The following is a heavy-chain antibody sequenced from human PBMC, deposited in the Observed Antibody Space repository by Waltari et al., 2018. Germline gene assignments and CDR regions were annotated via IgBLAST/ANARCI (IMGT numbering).Heavy chain of an antibody. CDR3: ARGGGGYDKYYFDL. CDR2: VYQSGST. Sequence: QVPLPESGPGPVKPSQTLTLTCNVSGGSISRPYYWSWVRQSPGKGLGWIGYVYQSGSTPYNPTLNHRVTMSVDRSKNQFSLRLTSLTAADTAVYFCARGGGGYDKYYFDLWGQGTLVTVSS. V-gene: IGHV4-30-4*01. CDR1: GGSISRPYY. J-gene: IGHJ4*02. D-gene: IGHD5-12*01.